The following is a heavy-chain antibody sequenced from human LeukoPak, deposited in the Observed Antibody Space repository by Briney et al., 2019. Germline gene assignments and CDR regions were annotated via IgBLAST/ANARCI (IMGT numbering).Heavy chain of an antibody. Sequence: SETLSLTCAVYGGSFSGYYWSWIRQPPGKGLEWIGEINHSGSTNYNPSLKSRVTIPVDTSKNQFSLKLSSVSAADTAVHYCARGVRVNDFWSGYSRDYFDHWGQGTLVTVSS. CDR2: INHSGST. V-gene: IGHV4-34*01. CDR1: GGSFSGYY. D-gene: IGHD3-3*01. J-gene: IGHJ4*02. CDR3: ARGVRVNDFWSGYSRDYFDH.